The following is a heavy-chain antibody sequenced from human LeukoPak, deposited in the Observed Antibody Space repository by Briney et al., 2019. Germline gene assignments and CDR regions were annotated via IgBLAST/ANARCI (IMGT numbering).Heavy chain of an antibody. CDR3: ARGNYYGREAFDI. CDR2: MNPNSGNT. J-gene: IGHJ3*02. V-gene: IGHV1-8*03. Sequence: ASVKVSCKASGYTFTSYGISWVRQATGQGLEWMGWMNPNSGNTGYSQKFQGRVTITRDTSASTAYMELSSLRSEDTAVYYCARGNYYGREAFDIWGQGTTVTVSS. CDR1: GYTFTSYG. D-gene: IGHD3-10*02.